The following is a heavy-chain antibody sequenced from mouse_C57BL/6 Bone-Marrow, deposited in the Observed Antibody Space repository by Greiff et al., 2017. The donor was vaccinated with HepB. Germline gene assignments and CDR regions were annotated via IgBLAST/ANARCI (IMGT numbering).Heavy chain of an antibody. CDR2: IDPENGDT. D-gene: IGHD2-4*01. J-gene: IGHJ3*01. Sequence: VQLQQSGAELVRPGASVKLSCTASGFNIKDDYMHWVKQRPEQGLEWIGWIDPENGDTEYASKFQGKATITADKSSSTAYMQLSSLTSEDSAVYYCASYDYERGVAYWGQGTLVTVSA. V-gene: IGHV14-4*01. CDR3: ASYDYERGVAY. CDR1: GFNIKDDY.